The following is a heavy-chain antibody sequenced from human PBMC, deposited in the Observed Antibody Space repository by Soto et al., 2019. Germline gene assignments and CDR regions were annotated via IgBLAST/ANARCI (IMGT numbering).Heavy chain of an antibody. V-gene: IGHV3-23*01. J-gene: IGHJ4*02. CDR1: GFTFSSYG. Sequence: GGSLRLSCAACGFTFSSYGMSWVRQAPGKGLQWVSAINGSGDTTYYADSVKGRFTISRDNSKKTLYLQMNGLRAEDTAVYYCAKDQTAMTTFDFWGQGALVTVSS. D-gene: IGHD4-17*01. CDR3: AKDQTAMTTFDF. CDR2: INGSGDTT.